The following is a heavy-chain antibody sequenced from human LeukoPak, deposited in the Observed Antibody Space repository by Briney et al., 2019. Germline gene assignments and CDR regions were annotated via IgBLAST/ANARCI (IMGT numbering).Heavy chain of an antibody. CDR2: INHSGST. CDR3: ARDSIGYDSSGYYTAMNWFDP. CDR1: GGSFSGYY. V-gene: IGHV4-34*01. D-gene: IGHD3-22*01. J-gene: IGHJ5*02. Sequence: PSETLSLTCAVYGGSFSGYYWSWIRQPPGKGLEWIGEINHSGSTNYNPSLKSRVTISVDTSKNQFSLKLSSVTAADTAVYYCARDSIGYDSSGYYTAMNWFDPWGQGTLVTVSS.